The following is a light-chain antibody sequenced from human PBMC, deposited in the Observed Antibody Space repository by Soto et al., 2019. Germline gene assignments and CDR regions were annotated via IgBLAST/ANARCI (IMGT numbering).Light chain of an antibody. Sequence: LTQPASVSGSPGQSITISCTGTSSDVGGYNYVSWYQQHPGKAPKLMIYEVSNRPSGVSNRFSGAKSGNTASLTISGLQAEDEADYYCSSYTTSSTLFGTGTKVTVL. V-gene: IGLV2-14*01. J-gene: IGLJ1*01. CDR2: EVS. CDR1: SSDVGGYNY. CDR3: SSYTTSSTL.